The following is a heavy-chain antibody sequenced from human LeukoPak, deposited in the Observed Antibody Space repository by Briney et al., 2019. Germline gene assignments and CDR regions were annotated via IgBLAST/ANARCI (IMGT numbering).Heavy chain of an antibody. CDR3: ARDQADGSGYLFDY. CDR1: GGTFSSYT. J-gene: IGHJ4*02. D-gene: IGHD3-22*01. CDR2: IIPILGIA. Sequence: SVKVSCKASGGTFSSYTISWVRQAPGQGLEWMGRIIPILGIANYAQKFQGRVTITADKSTSTAYMELSSLRSEDTAVYYCARDQADGSGYLFDYWGQGTLVTVSS. V-gene: IGHV1-69*04.